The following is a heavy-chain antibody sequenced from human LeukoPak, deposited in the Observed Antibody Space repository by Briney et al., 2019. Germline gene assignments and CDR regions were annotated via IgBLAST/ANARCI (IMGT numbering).Heavy chain of an antibody. V-gene: IGHV1-69*04. CDR1: GGTFSSYA. Sequence: RASVKVSCKASGGTFSSYAISWVRQAPGQGLEWMGRIIPILGIANYAQKFQGRVTITADKSTSTAYMELSSLRSEDTAVYYCARAATVVAPFDYWGQGTLVTVSS. CDR3: ARAATVVAPFDY. J-gene: IGHJ4*02. D-gene: IGHD4-23*01. CDR2: IIPILGIA.